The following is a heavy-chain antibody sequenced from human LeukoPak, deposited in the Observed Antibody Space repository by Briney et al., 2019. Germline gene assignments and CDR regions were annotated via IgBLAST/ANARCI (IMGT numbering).Heavy chain of an antibody. Sequence: GGSLRLSCAASGFTFSSYAMSWVRQAPGKGLEWVSAISGSGGSTYYAGSVKGRFTISRDNSKNTLYLQMNSLRAEDTAVYYCAKGTGYYDSSGPDPFYFDYWGQGTLVTVSS. D-gene: IGHD3-22*01. J-gene: IGHJ4*02. CDR3: AKGTGYYDSSGPDPFYFDY. CDR1: GFTFSSYA. CDR2: ISGSGGST. V-gene: IGHV3-23*01.